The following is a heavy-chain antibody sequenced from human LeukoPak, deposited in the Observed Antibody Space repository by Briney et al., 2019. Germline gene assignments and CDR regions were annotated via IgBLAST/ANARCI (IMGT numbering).Heavy chain of an antibody. CDR1: GGSISSSSYY. V-gene: IGHV4-39*01. Sequence: PSETLSLTCTVSGGSISSSSYYWGWIRQPPGKGLEWIGRIYYSGSTYYNPSLASRHTISLDPSKNQFSLKLSSVSAADAALFYRARQPGGLLWCGERLWFDPWGQGTLVTVSS. J-gene: IGHJ5*02. CDR3: ARQPGGLLWCGERLWFDP. D-gene: IGHD3-10*01. CDR2: IYYSGST.